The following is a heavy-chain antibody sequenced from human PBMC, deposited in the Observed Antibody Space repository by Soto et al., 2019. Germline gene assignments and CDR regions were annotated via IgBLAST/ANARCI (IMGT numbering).Heavy chain of an antibody. CDR1: GDSINSDKYY. CDR3: ARLEGLATISYYFDF. Sequence: SETLSLTCSVSGDSINSDKYYWGWIRQPPGEGLEWIGSIYFRGNTYYNPSLQTRVTISLDKSESQFSLKLNSVTAADSAVYFCARLEGLATISYYFDFRGQGALVTVSS. CDR2: IYFRGNT. J-gene: IGHJ4*02. V-gene: IGHV4-39*01. D-gene: IGHD3-9*01.